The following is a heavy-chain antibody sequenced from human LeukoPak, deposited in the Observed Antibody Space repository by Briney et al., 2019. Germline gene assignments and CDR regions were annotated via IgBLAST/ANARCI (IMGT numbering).Heavy chain of an antibody. D-gene: IGHD2-15*01. CDR2: ISWNSGSI. Sequence: GGSLRLSCAASGFTFDDYAMHWVRQAPGKGLEWVSGISWNSGSIGYADSVKGRFTISRDNAKNSLYLQMNSLRAEDTAVYYCARDHRYCSGGSCYAGEYMDVWGKGTTVTVSS. V-gene: IGHV3-9*01. J-gene: IGHJ6*03. CDR1: GFTFDDYA. CDR3: ARDHRYCSGGSCYAGEYMDV.